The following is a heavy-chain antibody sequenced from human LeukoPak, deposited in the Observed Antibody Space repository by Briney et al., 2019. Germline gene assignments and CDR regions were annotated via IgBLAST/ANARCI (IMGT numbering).Heavy chain of an antibody. D-gene: IGHD3-10*01. CDR3: ARDLYYYGSGSYYDVFDV. CDR2: ISAYKGNT. Sequence: ASVTVSCKASGYTFSTYGISGVRQAPGQGLEWMGWISAYKGNTYYAQKLQGRVAMTTDTSTSTAYMELRSLRSDDTAIYYCARDLYYYGSGSYYDVFDVWGQGTMVTVSS. J-gene: IGHJ3*01. CDR1: GYTFSTYG. V-gene: IGHV1-18*01.